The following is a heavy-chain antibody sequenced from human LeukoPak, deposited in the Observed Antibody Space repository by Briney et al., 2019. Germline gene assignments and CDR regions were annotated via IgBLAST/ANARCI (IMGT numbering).Heavy chain of an antibody. Sequence: PGGSLRLSCAASGFTFSDYYMSWIRQAPGKGLEWVSYISSSSSYTNYADSVKGRFTISRDNAKNSLYLQMNSLRAEDTAVYYCARSYGSGSYAHDHYYYYGMDVWGKGTKVTVSS. J-gene: IGHJ6*04. CDR3: ARSYGSGSYAHDHYYYYGMDV. CDR2: ISSSSSYT. CDR1: GFTFSDYY. D-gene: IGHD3-10*01. V-gene: IGHV3-11*06.